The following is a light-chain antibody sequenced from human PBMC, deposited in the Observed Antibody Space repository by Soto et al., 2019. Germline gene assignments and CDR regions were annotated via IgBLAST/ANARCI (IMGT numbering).Light chain of an antibody. V-gene: IGKV3-11*01. CDR1: QNVRPF. Sequence: EVVLTQSPATLSLSPGERATLSCRASQNVRPFLDWYQQKPGQAPRLLIYGASNRATGMPARFSGSGSGTDFTLTISSLEPEDVAVYYCQQHSHWPPWTFGQGTRVEIQ. CDR3: QQHSHWPPWT. J-gene: IGKJ1*01. CDR2: GAS.